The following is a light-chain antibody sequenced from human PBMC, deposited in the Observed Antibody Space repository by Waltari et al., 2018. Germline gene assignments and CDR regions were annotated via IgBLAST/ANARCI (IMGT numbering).Light chain of an antibody. CDR3: QQYYSTPPT. V-gene: IGKV4-1*01. J-gene: IGKJ2*01. CDR1: QSVLYSSNNKNY. Sequence: DIVMTQSPDFLAVSLGERATINCKSSQSVLYSSNNKNYLAWYHQKPGQPPKLLIYWASTRESGVPDRFSGSGSGTDFTLTISSLQAEDVAVYYCQQYYSTPPTFGQGTKLEIK. CDR2: WAS.